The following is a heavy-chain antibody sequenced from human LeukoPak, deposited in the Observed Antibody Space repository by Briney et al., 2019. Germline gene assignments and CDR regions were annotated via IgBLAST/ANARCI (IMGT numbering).Heavy chain of an antibody. CDR2: INPNSGDT. J-gene: IGHJ4*02. Sequence: EASVKVSCKASGYIFTGYYMHWVRQAPGQGLEWMGWINPNSGDTNYAQKFQGRVTMTRDTSISTAYMELSRLRSDDTAVYYCGRVRYRLAETYIDYWGQGTLVTVSS. V-gene: IGHV1-2*02. CDR1: GYIFTGYY. CDR3: GRVRYRLAETYIDY. D-gene: IGHD3-16*01.